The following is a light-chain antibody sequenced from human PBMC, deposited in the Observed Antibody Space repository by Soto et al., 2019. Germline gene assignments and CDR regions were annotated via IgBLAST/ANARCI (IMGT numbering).Light chain of an antibody. V-gene: IGKV3-11*01. CDR1: QSVSSY. CDR3: QQRHSWVT. J-gene: IGKJ5*01. Sequence: VLTQSPATLSLSPGEGATLSWRASQSVSSYLAWYQHKPGQAPRLLIYDASTRATGIPARFSGSGSGKDFTLTISMLEPEDFAIYYCQQRHSWVTFGQGTRLEIK. CDR2: DAS.